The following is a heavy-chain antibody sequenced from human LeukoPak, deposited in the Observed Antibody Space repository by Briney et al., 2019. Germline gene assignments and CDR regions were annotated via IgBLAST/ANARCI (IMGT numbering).Heavy chain of an antibody. J-gene: IGHJ4*02. D-gene: IGHD4-17*01. V-gene: IGHV3-30*18. Sequence: PGGSLRLSCAASGFTFSSYGMHWVRQAPGKGLEWVAVISYDGSNKYYADSVKGRFTISRDNSKNTPYLQMNSLRAEDTAVYYCAKDTAPRGDYLWHYFDYWGQGTLVTVSS. CDR2: ISYDGSNK. CDR1: GFTFSSYG. CDR3: AKDTAPRGDYLWHYFDY.